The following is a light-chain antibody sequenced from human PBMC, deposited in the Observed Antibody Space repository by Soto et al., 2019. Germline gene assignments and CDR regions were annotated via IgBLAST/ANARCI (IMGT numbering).Light chain of an antibody. CDR2: WAS. Sequence: DIVMTQSPDSLAVSLGERATINCKSSQSVLYSPNNKNYLAWYQQKPGQPPKLLIYWASTRESGVPDRFSGSGSGTDFTLTIRSLQAECVAFYYCQQYHSAPQSFGQGTKVEIK. V-gene: IGKV4-1*01. J-gene: IGKJ1*01. CDR3: QQYHSAPQS. CDR1: QSVLYSPNNKNY.